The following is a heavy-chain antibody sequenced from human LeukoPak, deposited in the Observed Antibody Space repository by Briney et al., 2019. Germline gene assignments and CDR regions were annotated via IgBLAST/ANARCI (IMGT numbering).Heavy chain of an antibody. D-gene: IGHD6-13*01. CDR2: INPSGGST. J-gene: IGHJ1*01. CDR3: ARPPGPSSSWQTEYSQH. V-gene: IGHV1-46*01. CDR1: GYTFTSYY. Sequence: ASVKVSCKASGYTFTSYYMHWVRQAPGQGLEWMGIINPSGGSTSYAQKFQGRVTMTRDTSTSTVYMELSSLRSEDTAVYYCARPPGPSSSWQTEYSQHWGQGTLVTVSS.